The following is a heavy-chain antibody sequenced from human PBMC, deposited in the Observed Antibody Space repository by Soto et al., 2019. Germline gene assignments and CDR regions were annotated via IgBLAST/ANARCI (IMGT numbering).Heavy chain of an antibody. CDR3: AREYCADAVCHGKDF. CDR1: GFTFSNYA. D-gene: IGHD2-8*01. Sequence: QVQLVESGGGVVQPGRSLRLSCAASGFTFSNYAMHWVRQAPGKGLYWVAVISYDGNNIYNADSVKGRFTISRDNSKNTLFLQMDSLRAEDTALYYFAREYCADAVCHGKDFWGQGTLVTVSS. V-gene: IGHV3-30-3*01. CDR2: ISYDGNNI. J-gene: IGHJ4*02.